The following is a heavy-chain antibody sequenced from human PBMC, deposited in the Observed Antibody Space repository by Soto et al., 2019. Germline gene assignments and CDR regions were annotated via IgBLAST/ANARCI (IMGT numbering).Heavy chain of an antibody. CDR2: IDYSGKT. V-gene: IGHV4-38-2*02. CDR1: GYLISSGYY. J-gene: IGHJ4*02. Sequence: PSETLSLTCSVSGYLISSGYYWGWVLQTPGKGLEWLGSIDYSGKTYKNPSLKSRVSASVDLSQNQFSLNLRSVTAADTAVYFCARVLSSGYDSYYFDYWGQGTLVTV. D-gene: IGHD3-22*01. CDR3: ARVLSSGYDSYYFDY.